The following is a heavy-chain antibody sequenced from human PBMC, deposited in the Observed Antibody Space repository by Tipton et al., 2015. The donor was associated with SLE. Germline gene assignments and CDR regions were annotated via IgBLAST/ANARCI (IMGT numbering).Heavy chain of an antibody. D-gene: IGHD1-26*01. CDR3: AREMWEIPPGTFDI. CDR1: GGSIYSSNYY. J-gene: IGHJ3*02. V-gene: IGHV4-61*09. CDR2: IYKSGSA. Sequence: TLSLTCSVSGGSIYSSNYYWVWVRQPAGKGLEWIGHIYKSGSANYNPSLESRVTISVDTSKNQLSLRLRSVTASDTAVYFCAREMWEIPPGTFDIWGQGRIVSVSS.